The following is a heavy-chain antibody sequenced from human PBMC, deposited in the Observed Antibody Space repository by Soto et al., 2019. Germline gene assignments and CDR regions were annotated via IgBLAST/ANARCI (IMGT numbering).Heavy chain of an antibody. CDR2: IFDIGST. Sequence: QVQLQESGPGLVKPSETLSLTCTVSGGSISGGVHSWSWIRQPPGKGLEWIGHIFDIGSTDYNPSLKSRLTISVDTSKNQFSLRLSSVTAADTAVYYCAREIMPLTNDWYFDLWGRGTLVTVSS. D-gene: IGHD2-8*01. CDR3: AREIMPLTNDWYFDL. V-gene: IGHV4-30-4*01. J-gene: IGHJ2*01. CDR1: GGSISGGVHS.